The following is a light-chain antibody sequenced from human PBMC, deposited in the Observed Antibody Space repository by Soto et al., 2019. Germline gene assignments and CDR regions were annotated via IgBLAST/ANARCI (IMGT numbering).Light chain of an antibody. CDR1: RNDVGGYNH. J-gene: IGLJ1*01. Sequence: QSALTQPASVSGSPGQSITISCTGTRNDVGGYNHVSWYQQYPGKVPKLLIYNVSNRPSGVSDRFSGSKSGNTASLTISVLQAEDEYDYFCTSSTSGSLYVFGSGTKLTVL. CDR2: NVS. V-gene: IGLV2-14*01. CDR3: TSSTSGSLYV.